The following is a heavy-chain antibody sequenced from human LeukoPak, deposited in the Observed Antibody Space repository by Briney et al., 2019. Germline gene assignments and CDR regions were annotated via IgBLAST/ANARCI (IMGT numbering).Heavy chain of an antibody. CDR2: IYYSGST. V-gene: IGHV4-59*08. CDR3: ARVGYSYGSYYYYGMDV. CDR1: GGSISSYY. Sequence: SETLSLTCTVSGGSISSYYCSWIRQPPGKGLEWIWYIYYSGSTNYNPSLKSRVTISVDTSKNQFSLKLSSVTAADTAVYYCARVGYSYGSYYYYGMDVWGQGTTVTVSS. D-gene: IGHD5-18*01. J-gene: IGHJ6*02.